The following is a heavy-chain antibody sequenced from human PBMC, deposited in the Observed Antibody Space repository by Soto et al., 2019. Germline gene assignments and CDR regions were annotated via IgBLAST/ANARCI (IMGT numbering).Heavy chain of an antibody. CDR3: ARDRGSYALDY. V-gene: IGHV1-18*01. CDR2: ISANNGNT. Sequence: QVHLVQSGAEVKKPGASVKVSCKASGYTFTNYGISWVRQAPGQGLEWMGWISANNGNTNYKQKHQGRVTMTTDTSTSTASVELRSLRSDDTAVYYCARDRGSYALDYWGQGTLVTVSS. D-gene: IGHD1-26*01. J-gene: IGHJ4*02. CDR1: GYTFTNYG.